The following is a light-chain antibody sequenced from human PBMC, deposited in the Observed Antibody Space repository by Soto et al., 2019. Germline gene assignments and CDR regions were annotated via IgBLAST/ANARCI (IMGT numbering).Light chain of an antibody. CDR2: DAS. V-gene: IGKV3-11*01. CDR3: QQRSNWPRT. CDR1: QSVSDY. J-gene: IGKJ1*01. Sequence: EIVLTQSPATLSLSPGERATLSCRACQSVSDYLAWYQQKPGQAPRLLIYDASNRATGIPARFSGSGSGTDFTLTISSLEPEDFAVYYCQQRSNWPRTFGQGTKVEI.